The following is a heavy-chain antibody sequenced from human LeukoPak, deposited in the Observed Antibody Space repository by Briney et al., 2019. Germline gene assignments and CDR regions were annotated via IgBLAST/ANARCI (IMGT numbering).Heavy chain of an antibody. V-gene: IGHV4-59*01. CDR2: IYYSGST. CDR1: GGSISSYY. Sequence: SETLSLTCTVSGGSISSYYWSWIRQPPGKGLEWIGYIYYSGSTNYNPSLKSRVTISVGTSKNQFSLKLSSVTAADTAVYYCARISRDAFDIWGQGTMVTVSS. CDR3: ARISRDAFDI. J-gene: IGHJ3*02.